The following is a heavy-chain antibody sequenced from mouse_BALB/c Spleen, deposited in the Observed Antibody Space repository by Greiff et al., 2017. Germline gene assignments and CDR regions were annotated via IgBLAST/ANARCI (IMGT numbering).Heavy chain of an antibody. Sequence: VHVKQSGAELVRSGASVKLSCTASGFNIKDYYMHWVKQRPEQGLEWIGWIDPENGDTEYAPKFQGKATMTADTSSNTAYLQLSSLTSEDTAVYYCNAGNYGDYAMDYWGQGTSVTVSS. CDR1: GFNIKDYY. V-gene: IGHV14-4*02. CDR3: NAGNYGDYAMDY. J-gene: IGHJ4*01. D-gene: IGHD2-1*01. CDR2: IDPENGDT.